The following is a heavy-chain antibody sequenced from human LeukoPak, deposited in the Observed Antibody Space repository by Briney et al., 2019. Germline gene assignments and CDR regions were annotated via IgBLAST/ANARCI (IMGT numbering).Heavy chain of an antibody. J-gene: IGHJ4*02. CDR1: GGSISSYY. CDR3: ARGDSGWYILDY. V-gene: IGHV4-59*01. CDR2: IYYSGST. D-gene: IGHD6-19*01. Sequence: SETLSLTCTVSGGSISSYYWSWIRQPPGKGLEWIGYIYYSGSTNYTPSLKSRVTISVDTSKNQFSLKLSSVTAADTAVYYCARGDSGWYILDYWGQGTLVTVSS.